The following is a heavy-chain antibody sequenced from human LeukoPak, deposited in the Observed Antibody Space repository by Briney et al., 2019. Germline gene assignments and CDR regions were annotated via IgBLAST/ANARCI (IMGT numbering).Heavy chain of an antibody. CDR2: TDGSNK. CDR1: GFTFTIYA. D-gene: IGHD1-14*01. V-gene: IGHV3-30-3*01. CDR3: AKDLIAGAPDYFDY. Sequence: GTSLRLSCAASGFTFTIYAIHWVRQAPGKGLEWVAVTDGSNKFYSDSVKGRFTISGDSSKNTVYLQMNSLRPEDTAMYYCAKDLIAGAPDYFDYWGQGTLVSVSS. J-gene: IGHJ4*02.